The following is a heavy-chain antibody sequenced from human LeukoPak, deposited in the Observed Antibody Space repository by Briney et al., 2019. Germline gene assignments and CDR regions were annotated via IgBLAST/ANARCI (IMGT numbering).Heavy chain of an antibody. D-gene: IGHD1-14*01. CDR1: GYTFTSYG. Sequence: GASVKVSCKASGYTFTSYGISWVRQAPGQGLEWMGWISAYNGNTNYAQKLQGRVTMTTDTSTSTAYMELRSLRSDDTAVYYCARDLDHDATGVFDYWGQGTLVTVSS. V-gene: IGHV1-18*04. CDR3: ARDLDHDATGVFDY. CDR2: ISAYNGNT. J-gene: IGHJ4*02.